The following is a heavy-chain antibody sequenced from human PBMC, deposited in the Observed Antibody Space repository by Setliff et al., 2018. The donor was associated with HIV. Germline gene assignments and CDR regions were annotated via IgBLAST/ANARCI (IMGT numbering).Heavy chain of an antibody. CDR2: IYTTGST. J-gene: IGHJ3*02. Sequence: PSETLSLTCTVSGGSIGSGSHYWSWIRQPAGKGLEWIGHIYTTGSTNYNPSLKSRVTMSLDTSKNQFSLTLSSVTAADTAVYYCARSLTSTTMTVVFMGLGAFDIWGQGTMVTVSS. V-gene: IGHV4-61*09. CDR3: ARSLTSTTMTVVFMGLGAFDI. D-gene: IGHD3-22*01. CDR1: GGSIGSGSHY.